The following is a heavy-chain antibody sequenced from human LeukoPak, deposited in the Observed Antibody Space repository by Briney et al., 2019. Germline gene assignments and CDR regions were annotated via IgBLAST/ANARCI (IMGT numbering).Heavy chain of an antibody. V-gene: IGHV4-59*01. D-gene: IGHD3-22*01. Sequence: SETLSLTCTVSGGSISSYYWSWLRQPPGKGLEWIGYIYYSGSTNYNPSLKSRVTISVKTSKNQFSLKLSSATAADTAVYYCARVTGYMIEDYFDYWGQGTLVTVSS. CDR3: ARVTGYMIEDYFDY. J-gene: IGHJ4*02. CDR1: GGSISSYY. CDR2: IYYSGST.